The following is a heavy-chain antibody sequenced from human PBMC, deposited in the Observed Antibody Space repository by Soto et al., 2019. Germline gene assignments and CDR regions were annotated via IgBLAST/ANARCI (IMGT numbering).Heavy chain of an antibody. V-gene: IGHV3-15*01. CDR1: EFTFSDTW. CDR3: TTMGAYCGGDCYPGDRNFDY. CDR2: IKSKIDGGTT. Sequence: EVQLVESGGGLVKPGGSLRLSCEASEFTFSDTWMSWVRQAPGKGLEWVGHIKSKIDGGTTDYAAPVKGRFTISRDDSKNRLYLQMNRLKTEDTAVYYCTTMGAYCGGDCYPGDRNFDYWGQGTQVTVSS. D-gene: IGHD2-21*02. J-gene: IGHJ4*02.